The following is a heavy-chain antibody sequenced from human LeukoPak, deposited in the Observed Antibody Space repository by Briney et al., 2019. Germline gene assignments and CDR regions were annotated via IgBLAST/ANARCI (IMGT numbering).Heavy chain of an antibody. J-gene: IGHJ4*02. CDR3: ARASGSYYDSSGYYVY. CDR2: ISYDGSNK. Sequence: PGGSLRLSCAASGFTFSSYAMHWVRQAPGKGLEWVAVISYDGSNKYYADSVKGRFTISRDNSKNTLYLQMNSLRAEDTAVYYCARASGSYYDSSGYYVYWGQGTLVTVSS. V-gene: IGHV3-30*04. D-gene: IGHD3-22*01. CDR1: GFTFSSYA.